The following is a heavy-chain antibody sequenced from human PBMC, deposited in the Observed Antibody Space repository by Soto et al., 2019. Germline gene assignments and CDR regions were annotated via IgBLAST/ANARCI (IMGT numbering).Heavy chain of an antibody. V-gene: IGHV1-18*01. CDR1: GYTFTSYG. Sequence: GASVKVSCKASGYTFTSYGISWVRQAPGQGLEWMGWISAYNGNTNYAQKFQGRVTITADESTSTAYMELSSLRSEDTAVYYCARDHSYYDSSGYYANWFDPWGQGTLVTVSS. CDR2: ISAYNGNT. D-gene: IGHD3-22*01. CDR3: ARDHSYYDSSGYYANWFDP. J-gene: IGHJ5*02.